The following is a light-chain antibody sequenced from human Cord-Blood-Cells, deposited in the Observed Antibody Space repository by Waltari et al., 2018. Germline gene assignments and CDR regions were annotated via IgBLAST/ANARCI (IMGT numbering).Light chain of an antibody. CDR2: EGS. V-gene: IGLV2-23*01. CDR3: CSYAGSSTWV. J-gene: IGLJ3*02. Sequence: QSALTQPASVSGSPGQSITISCTGTSSDVGSYILVSWYQQHPGKAPKLMIYEGSKRPSGVSNRFSGSKSGNTASLTISVLQAEDEADYYCCSYAGSSTWVFGGGTKLTVL. CDR1: SSDVGSYIL.